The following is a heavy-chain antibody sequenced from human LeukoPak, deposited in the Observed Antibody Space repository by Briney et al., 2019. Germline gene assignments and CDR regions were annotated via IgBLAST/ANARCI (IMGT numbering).Heavy chain of an antibody. Sequence: SETLSLTCTVSGGSISSGDYYWSWIRQPPGKGLEWNGYIYYSGSTYYNPSLKSRVTISVDTSKNQFSLKLSSVTAADTAVYYCAREIYWEFYDYWGQGTLVTVFS. V-gene: IGHV4-30-4*08. CDR3: AREIYWEFYDY. CDR1: GGSISSGDYY. CDR2: IYYSGST. D-gene: IGHD3-10*01. J-gene: IGHJ4*02.